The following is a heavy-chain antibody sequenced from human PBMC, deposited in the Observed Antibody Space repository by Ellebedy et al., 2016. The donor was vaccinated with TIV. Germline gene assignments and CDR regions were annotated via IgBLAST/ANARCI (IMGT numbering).Heavy chain of an antibody. CDR2: FDPEDGET. V-gene: IGHV1-24*01. D-gene: IGHD3-10*01. Sequence: AASVKVSCKVSGYTLTELSMHWVRQAPGKGLEWMGGFDPEDGETIYAQKFQGRVTMTEDTSTDTAYMELSSLRSEDTAVYYCATDLLYYGSGRYYYYWGQGTLVTVSS. CDR1: GYTLTELS. J-gene: IGHJ4*02. CDR3: ATDLLYYGSGRYYYY.